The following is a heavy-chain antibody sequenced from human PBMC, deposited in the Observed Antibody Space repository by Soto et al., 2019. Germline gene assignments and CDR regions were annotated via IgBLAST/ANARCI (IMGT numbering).Heavy chain of an antibody. CDR2: ISAHNRNT. CDR1: GYTFTSYG. J-gene: IGHJ4*02. V-gene: IGHV1-18*01. CDR3: ARVAPPGDY. Sequence: ASVKVSCKASGYTFTSYGISWVRQAPGQGLEWMGWISAHNRNTNYAQELQGRVTMTTDPSTSTAYMEFRSLRSDDTAVYYCARVAPPGDYWGQGTLVTVPQ.